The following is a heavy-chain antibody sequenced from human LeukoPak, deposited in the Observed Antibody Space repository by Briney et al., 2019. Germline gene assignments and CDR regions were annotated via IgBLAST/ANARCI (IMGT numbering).Heavy chain of an antibody. CDR2: IYYSGST. CDR3: TRDQLRRQVPYYDGMDV. V-gene: IGHV4-59*01. D-gene: IGHD1-7*01. Sequence: TSETLTLTCTVSGGSISSYYWSWIRQPPGKGLEWIADIYYSGSTNYNPSLKSRVTISVDTSKNQFSLKLSSLTAADTAVYYCTRDQLRRQVPYYDGMDVWGQGTTVTVSS. J-gene: IGHJ6*02. CDR1: GGSISSYY.